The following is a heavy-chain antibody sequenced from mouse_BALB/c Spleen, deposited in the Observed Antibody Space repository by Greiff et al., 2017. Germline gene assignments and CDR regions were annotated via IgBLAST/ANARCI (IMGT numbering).Heavy chain of an antibody. CDR1: GFTFSDYG. CDR3: ARDLTGTGAMDY. Sequence: DVMLVESGGGLVQPGGSRKLSCAASGFTFSDYGMAWVRQAPGKGPEWVAFISNLAYSIYYADTVTGRFTISRENAKNTLYLEMSSLRSEDTAMYYCARDLTGTGAMDYWGQGTSVTVSS. D-gene: IGHD4-1*01. CDR2: ISNLAYSI. J-gene: IGHJ4*01. V-gene: IGHV5-15*02.